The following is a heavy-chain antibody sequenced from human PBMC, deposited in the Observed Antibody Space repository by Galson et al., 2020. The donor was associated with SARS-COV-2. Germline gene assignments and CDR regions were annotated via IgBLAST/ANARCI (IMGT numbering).Heavy chain of an antibody. CDR3: ARGVSPGYYDFWSGTQSYYYYYYMDV. D-gene: IGHD3-3*01. CDR1: GGSISSGGYS. V-gene: IGHV4-30-2*01. J-gene: IGHJ6*03. CDR2: IYHSGST. Sequence: SETLSLTCAVSGGSISSGGYSWSWIRQPPGKGLEWIGYIYHSGSTYYNPSLKSRVTISVDRSKNQFSLKLSSVTAADTAVYYCARGVSPGYYDFWSGTQSYYYYYYMDVWGKGTTVTVSS.